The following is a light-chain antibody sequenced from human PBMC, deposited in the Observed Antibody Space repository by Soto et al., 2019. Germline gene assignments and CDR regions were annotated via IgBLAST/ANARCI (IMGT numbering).Light chain of an antibody. CDR3: QQYGSSPLT. V-gene: IGKV3-20*01. Sequence: EIVLTQSPDTLSLSPGERATLSCRASQSVRSNYLAWYQQKPGQAPRFLIYDASSRATGIPDRFSGSGSGTDFTLTSSRLEPEECAVYYCQQYGSSPLTFGGGTNLEIK. J-gene: IGKJ4*02. CDR2: DAS. CDR1: QSVRSNY.